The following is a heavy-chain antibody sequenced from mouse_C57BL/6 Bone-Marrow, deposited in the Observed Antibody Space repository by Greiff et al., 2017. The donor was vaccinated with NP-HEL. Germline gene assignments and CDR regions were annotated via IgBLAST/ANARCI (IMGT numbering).Heavy chain of an antibody. D-gene: IGHD1-1*01. CDR3: ARLLSWFAY. CDR2: IDPSDSYT. Sequence: QVQLKQPGAELVRPGTSVKLSCKASGYTFTSYWMHWVKQRPGQGLEWIGVIDPSDSYTNYNQKFKGKATLTVDTSSSTAYMQLSSLTSEDSAVYYCARLLSWFAYWGQGTLVTVSA. CDR1: GYTFTSYW. J-gene: IGHJ3*01. V-gene: IGHV1-59*01.